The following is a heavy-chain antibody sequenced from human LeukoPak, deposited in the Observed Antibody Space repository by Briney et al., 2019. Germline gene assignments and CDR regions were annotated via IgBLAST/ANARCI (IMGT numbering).Heavy chain of an antibody. V-gene: IGHV1-18*01. Sequence: GASVKVSCKASGYTFTSNGISWVRQAPGQGLEWMGWISAYNGNTNYAQKLQGRVTMTTDTSTSTAYMELRSLRSDDTAVYYCARWEDYDFWSGSFDYWGQGTLVTVSS. J-gene: IGHJ4*02. CDR2: ISAYNGNT. CDR1: GYTFTSNG. CDR3: ARWEDYDFWSGSFDY. D-gene: IGHD3-3*01.